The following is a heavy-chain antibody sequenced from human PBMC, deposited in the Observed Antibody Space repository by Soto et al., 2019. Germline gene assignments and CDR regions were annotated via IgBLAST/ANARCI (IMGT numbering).Heavy chain of an antibody. CDR1: GGTFGSYA. J-gene: IGHJ6*02. CDR3: ARSQGSSTSLELYYYYYYGMDV. V-gene: IGHV1-69*01. Sequence: QVQLVQSGAEVKKPGSSVKVSCKASGGTFGSYAISWVRQAPEQGLEWMGGIIPIPGTANYAQKFQGRVTIAADESTSTAYLELSSLRSEDTAVYYCARSQGSSTSLELYYYYYYGMDVWGQGTTVTLSS. D-gene: IGHD2-2*01. CDR2: IIPIPGTA.